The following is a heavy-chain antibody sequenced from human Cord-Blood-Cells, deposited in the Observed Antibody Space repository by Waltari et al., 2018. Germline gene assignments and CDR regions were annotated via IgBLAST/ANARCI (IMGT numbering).Heavy chain of an antibody. CDR2: IIPIFGTA. Sequence: QVQLVQSGAEVKKPGSSVKVSCKASGGTFSSYAISWVRQAPGQGLEWMGGIIPIFGTANYAQKFQGRVTITADESTSTAYMELSSLRSEDTAVYYCVREALEYSSSGGAFDIWGQGTMVTVSS. CDR1: GGTFSSYA. D-gene: IGHD6-6*01. J-gene: IGHJ3*02. V-gene: IGHV1-69*12. CDR3: VREALEYSSSGGAFDI.